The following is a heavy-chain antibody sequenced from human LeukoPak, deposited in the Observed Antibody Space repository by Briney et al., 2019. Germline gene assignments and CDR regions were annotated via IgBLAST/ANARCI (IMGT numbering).Heavy chain of an antibody. CDR1: GGSISSGSYY. J-gene: IGHJ6*03. CDR2: IYTSEST. CDR3: ARDRRICSSTSCPTYYYYYYMDV. D-gene: IGHD2-2*01. Sequence: SQTLSLTCTVSGGSISSGSYYWSWIRQPAGKGLEWIGRIYTSESTNYDPSLKSRVTISADTSKNQFSLKLSSVTAADTAVYYCARDRRICSSTSCPTYYYYYYMDVWGKGTTVTVS. V-gene: IGHV4-61*02.